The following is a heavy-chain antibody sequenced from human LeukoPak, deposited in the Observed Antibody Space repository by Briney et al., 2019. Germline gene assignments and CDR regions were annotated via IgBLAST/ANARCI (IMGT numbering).Heavy chain of an antibody. CDR3: TRVLSSGYYRPSFGY. D-gene: IGHD3-22*01. CDR2: IRSKAYGGTT. CDR1: GFSVSSNY. J-gene: IGHJ4*02. Sequence: GGSLRLSCAASGFSVSSNYMSWFRQAPGKGLEWVGFIRSKAYGGTTEYAASVKGRFTISRDDSKSIAYLQMNSLKTKDTAVYYCTRVLSSGYYRPSFGYWGQGTLVTVSS. V-gene: IGHV3-49*03.